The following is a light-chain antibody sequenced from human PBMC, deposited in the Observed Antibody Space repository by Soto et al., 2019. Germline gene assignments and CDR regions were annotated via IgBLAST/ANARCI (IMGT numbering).Light chain of an antibody. V-gene: IGKV1-27*01. CDR2: AAS. CDR1: QGISNY. Sequence: DNRINQSPSSVSASVGDRVTITCRASQGISNYLAWYQQIPGKVPKLLISAASTLQSGVPSRFSGSGSGTDFTLTISSLQPEDVATYYCQKYTNVPTFGGGTKVEIK. CDR3: QKYTNVPT. J-gene: IGKJ4*01.